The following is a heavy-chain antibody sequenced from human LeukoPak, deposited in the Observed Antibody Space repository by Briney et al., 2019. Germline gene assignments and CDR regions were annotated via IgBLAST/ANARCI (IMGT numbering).Heavy chain of an antibody. CDR3: ARGASGWYWLDY. Sequence: PSETLSLTCTVSGGSISSYNWNWIRQSPWKGLEWIGNIYYTGSTNYNPSFKGRVTISVDTSKNQFSLRLTSVTAADTAVFYCARGASGWYWLDYWGRGTLVTVSS. V-gene: IGHV4-59*01. D-gene: IGHD6-19*01. CDR2: IYYTGST. CDR1: GGSISSYN. J-gene: IGHJ4*02.